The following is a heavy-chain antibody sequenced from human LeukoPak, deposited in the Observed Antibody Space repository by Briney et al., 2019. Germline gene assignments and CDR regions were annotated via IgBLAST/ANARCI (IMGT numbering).Heavy chain of an antibody. Sequence: PGGSLRLSCAVSGFTFSSYSMNWVRQAPGKGLEWVAVISHDERNKYHADSVKGRFTISRDNSKNMVYLQMTSLRLEDTAVYYCARPSPPGDGYNPPDYWGQGSLVTVSS. CDR3: ARPSPPGDGYNPPDY. J-gene: IGHJ4*02. CDR2: ISHDERNK. D-gene: IGHD5-24*01. V-gene: IGHV3-30*03. CDR1: GFTFSSYS.